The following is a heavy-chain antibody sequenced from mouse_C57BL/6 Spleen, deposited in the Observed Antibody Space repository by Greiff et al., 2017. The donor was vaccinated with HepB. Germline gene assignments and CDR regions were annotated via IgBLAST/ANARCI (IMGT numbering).Heavy chain of an antibody. J-gene: IGHJ2*01. CDR3: ARCSNWDTWDFDY. CDR2: IEPGSGGT. D-gene: IGHD4-1*02. V-gene: IGHV1-54*01. Sequence: QVQLKESGAELVRPGTSVKVSCKASGYAFTNYLIEWVKQRPGQGLEWIGVIEPGSGGTNYNEKFKGKATLTADKSSSTAYMQLSSLTSEDSAVYFCARCSNWDTWDFDYWGQGTTLTVSS. CDR1: GYAFTNYL.